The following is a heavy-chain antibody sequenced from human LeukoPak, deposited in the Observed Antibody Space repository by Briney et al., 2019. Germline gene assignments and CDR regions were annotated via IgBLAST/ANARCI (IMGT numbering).Heavy chain of an antibody. J-gene: IGHJ3*02. CDR2: ISSGSSTI. CDR3: ARDRWELSAFDI. CDR1: GFTFNNYN. D-gene: IGHD1-26*01. V-gene: IGHV3-48*02. Sequence: GGSLRLSCAASGFTFNNYNMNWVRQAPGKGLEWVSYISSGSSTIYYADPVKGRFTISRDNAENSLYLQMNSLRDEDTAVYYCARDRWELSAFDIWGQGTMATVSS.